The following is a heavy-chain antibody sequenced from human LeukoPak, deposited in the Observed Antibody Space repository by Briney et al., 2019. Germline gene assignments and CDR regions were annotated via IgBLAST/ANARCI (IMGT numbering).Heavy chain of an antibody. J-gene: IGHJ6*03. CDR2: IIPIFGTA. CDR1: GGTFSSYA. V-gene: IGHV1-69*13. CDR3: ARAARGYSGYGENYYYYYYMDV. D-gene: IGHD5-12*01. Sequence: ASVKVSCKASGGTFSSYAISWVRQAPGQGLEWMGGIIPIFGTANYAQKFQGRATITADESTSTAYMELSSLRSEDTAVYYCARAARGYSGYGENYYYYYYMDVWGKGTTVTVSS.